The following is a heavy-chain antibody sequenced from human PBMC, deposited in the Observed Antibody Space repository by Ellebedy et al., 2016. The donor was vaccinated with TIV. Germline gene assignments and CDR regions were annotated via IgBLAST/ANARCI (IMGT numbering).Heavy chain of an antibody. Sequence: SETLFLTCTVSGGSISSYYWSWIRQPAGKGLEWIGRIYTSGSTNYNPSLKSRVTMSVDTSKNQFALKLSSVTAADTAVYYCARERVPAAMDYWGQGTLVTVSS. CDR1: GGSISSYY. D-gene: IGHD2-2*01. CDR3: ARERVPAAMDY. J-gene: IGHJ4*02. CDR2: IYTSGST. V-gene: IGHV4-4*07.